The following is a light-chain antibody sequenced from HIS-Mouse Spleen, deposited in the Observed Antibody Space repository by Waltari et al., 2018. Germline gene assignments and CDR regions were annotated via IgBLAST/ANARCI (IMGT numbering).Light chain of an antibody. Sequence: SYELTQPPSVSVSPGQTASITCSGDKLGDKYACWYQQKPGQSPVLVIYQDRKRPSGIPERLSGSNSGNPATLTISGTQAMDEADYYCQAWDSSTVVFGGGTKLTVL. J-gene: IGLJ2*01. CDR3: QAWDSSTVV. CDR1: KLGDKY. V-gene: IGLV3-1*01. CDR2: QDR.